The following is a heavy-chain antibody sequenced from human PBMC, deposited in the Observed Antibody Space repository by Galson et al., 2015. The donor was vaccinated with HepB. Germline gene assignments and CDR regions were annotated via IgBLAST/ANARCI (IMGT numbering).Heavy chain of an antibody. CDR3: ARAGAKTPSRHYLDF. V-gene: IGHV3-7*03. CDR2: INQNGREK. D-gene: IGHD3-10*01. Sequence: SLRLSCAGSGSTFSDYHMNWFRQAPGKGLEWVANINQNGREKNYVDSVKGRFTISRDNARNSLYLQMNSLRSEDTAVYFCARAGAKTPSRHYLDFWGRGTLATVSS. J-gene: IGHJ4*02. CDR1: GSTFSDYH.